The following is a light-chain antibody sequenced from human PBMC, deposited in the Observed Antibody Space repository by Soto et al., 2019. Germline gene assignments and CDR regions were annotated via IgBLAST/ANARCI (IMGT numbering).Light chain of an antibody. V-gene: IGKV1-39*01. J-gene: IGKJ1*01. CDR3: QQSYSTTWT. CDR2: AAS. Sequence: DIQMSQCASSLCASVGDRVTITCRASQGISTFLNWYPQNPAKAPKLLIYAASSLQSGVPSRFSGSGSEPDFTLTISSLQPEDFATYSCQQSYSTTWTFGQGTKVEIK. CDR1: QGISTF.